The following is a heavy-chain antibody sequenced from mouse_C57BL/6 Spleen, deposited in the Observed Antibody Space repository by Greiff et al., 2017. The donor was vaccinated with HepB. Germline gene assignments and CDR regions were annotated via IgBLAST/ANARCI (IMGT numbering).Heavy chain of an antibody. D-gene: IGHD2-4*01. J-gene: IGHJ2*01. Sequence: VQLVESGAELVKPGASVKLSCKASGYAFSSYWMNWVKQRPGKGLEWIGQIYPGDGDTNYNGKFKGKATLTADKSSSTAYMQLSSLTSEDSAVYFCARWIYDYDDDYWGQGTTLTVSS. V-gene: IGHV1-80*01. CDR1: GYAFSSYW. CDR3: ARWIYDYDDDY. CDR2: IYPGDGDT.